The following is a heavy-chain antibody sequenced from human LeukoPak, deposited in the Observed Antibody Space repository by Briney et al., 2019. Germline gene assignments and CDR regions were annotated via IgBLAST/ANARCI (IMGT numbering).Heavy chain of an antibody. V-gene: IGHV3-74*01. CDR1: GFTFSSYW. D-gene: IGHD3-22*01. CDR2: INTDGSST. J-gene: IGHJ4*02. CDR3: ARDTYDISGYYYGPFDY. Sequence: GRSLRLSCAASGFTFSSYWMHWVRQAPGPGLVWVSRINTDGSSTSYADSVKGRFTISRDNAKNTLYLQMNSLRAEDTAVYYCARDTYDISGYYYGPFDYWGQGTLVTVSS.